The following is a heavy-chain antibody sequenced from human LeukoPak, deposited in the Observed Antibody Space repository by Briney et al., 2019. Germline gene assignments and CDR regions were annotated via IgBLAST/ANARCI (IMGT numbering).Heavy chain of an antibody. J-gene: IGHJ4*02. CDR3: AKGAPVGRFRITMIVGYFDY. Sequence: PGGSLRLSCAASGFTFSSYAMSWVRQAPGKGLEWVSAISGSGGSTYYADSVKGRFTISRDNSKNTLYLQMNSLRAEDTAVYYCAKGAPVGRFRITMIVGYFDYWGQGTLVTVSS. D-gene: IGHD3-22*01. CDR1: GFTFSSYA. CDR2: ISGSGGST. V-gene: IGHV3-23*01.